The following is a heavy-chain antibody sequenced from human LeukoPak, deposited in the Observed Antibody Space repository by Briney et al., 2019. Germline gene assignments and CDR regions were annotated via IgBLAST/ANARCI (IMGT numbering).Heavy chain of an antibody. Sequence: GASLKYSCKPSGYTFTTNAMHCVRQAPGQRLEWIGWINAGTGNTRYSQKFQGRVTISKDTSASTVYMELSSLRSEDTAVYYCARDPRYCGGDGCQCFDCWGHGTLVTVSS. J-gene: IGHJ4*01. CDR1: GYTFTTNA. D-gene: IGHD2-21*01. CDR3: ARDPRYCGGDGCQCFDC. V-gene: IGHV1-3*01. CDR2: INAGTGNT.